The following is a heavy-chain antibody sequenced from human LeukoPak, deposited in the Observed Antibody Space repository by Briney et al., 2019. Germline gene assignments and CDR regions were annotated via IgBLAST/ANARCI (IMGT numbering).Heavy chain of an antibody. D-gene: IGHD3-16*01. V-gene: IGHV4-34*01. CDR1: GVSFSGYY. CDR2: IYDSGST. J-gene: IGHJ5*02. Sequence: SETLSLTCAVYGVSFSGYYWSWIRQPPGKGLEWIGSIYDSGSTYYNPSLKSRVTISVDTSKNQFSLKLNSVTAADTAVYYCARHYGPWGQGTLVTVSS. CDR3: ARHYGP.